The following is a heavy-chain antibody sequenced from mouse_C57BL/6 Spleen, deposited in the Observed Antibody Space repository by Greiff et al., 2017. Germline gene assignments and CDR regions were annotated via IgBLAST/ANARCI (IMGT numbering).Heavy chain of an antibody. CDR3: ARDETTGVSTRGYVDY. CDR1: GFTFSSYA. J-gene: IGHJ2*01. CDR2: ISDGGSYT. V-gene: IGHV5-4*01. D-gene: IGHD1-1*01. Sequence: VHLLESGGGLVKPGGSLKLSCAASGFTFSSYAMSWVRQTPEKRLEWVANISDGGSYTFYPDNVKGRFTLSRDNAKSTVYKQMSDLKAEDTAMYYGARDETTGVSTRGYVDYWGQGTTLTVSS.